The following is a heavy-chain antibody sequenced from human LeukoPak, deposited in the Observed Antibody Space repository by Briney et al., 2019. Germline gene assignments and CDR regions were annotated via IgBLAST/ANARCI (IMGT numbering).Heavy chain of an antibody. V-gene: IGHV3-23*01. CDR2: ISGSGGST. J-gene: IGHJ4*02. D-gene: IGHD2-2*01. CDR3: AKDVSLLGYCSSTSCYAHQVH. Sequence: GGSLRLSCAASGFTFSSYAMSWVRQAPGKGLEWVSAISGSGGSTYYADSVKGRFTISRDNSKNTLYLQMNSLRAEDAAVYYCAKDVSLLGYCSSTSCYAHQVHWGQGTLVTVSS. CDR1: GFTFSSYA.